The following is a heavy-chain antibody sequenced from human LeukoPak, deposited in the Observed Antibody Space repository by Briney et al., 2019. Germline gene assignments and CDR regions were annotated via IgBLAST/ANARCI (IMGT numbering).Heavy chain of an antibody. Sequence: PGGSLRLSCSASGFSFSDYDMNWVRQAPGKGLEGVSAISGRSSHIYYGESVKGRFTISRANAKNSLYLQMDSLGVEDTAVYYCGRAFPPLRTSSAGDLWGQGTLVIVSS. CDR2: ISGRSSHI. CDR3: GRAFPPLRTSSAGDL. J-gene: IGHJ1*01. CDR1: GFSFSDYD. D-gene: IGHD3-16*01. V-gene: IGHV3-21*01.